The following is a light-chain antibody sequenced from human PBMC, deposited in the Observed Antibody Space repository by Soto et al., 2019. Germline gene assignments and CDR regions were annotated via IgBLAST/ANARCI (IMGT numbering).Light chain of an antibody. CDR1: QSVSSSY. CDR2: DAS. V-gene: IGKV3-20*01. Sequence: EIVLTQSPGTLSLSPGERATVSCRASQSVSSSYLAWYQQKPGQAPRLLIYDASSRATGIPDRFSGSGSGTDFTLTISRLEHEDFAVYYCQKYGSSPRTFGQGTKVDIK. J-gene: IGKJ1*01. CDR3: QKYGSSPRT.